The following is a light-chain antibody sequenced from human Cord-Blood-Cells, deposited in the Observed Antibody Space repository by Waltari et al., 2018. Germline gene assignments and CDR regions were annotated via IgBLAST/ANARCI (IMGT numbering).Light chain of an antibody. CDR2: AAS. V-gene: IGKV1-27*01. CDR1: QGISNY. CDR3: QKYNSAPPNT. Sequence: DIQLTQSPSSLSASVGDRVTITCRASQGISNYLAWYQQKPGKVPKLLIYAASTLQSGVPSRFSGSGSGTDFTLTIGSLQPEDVATYYCQKYNSAPPNTFGQGTKLEIK. J-gene: IGKJ2*01.